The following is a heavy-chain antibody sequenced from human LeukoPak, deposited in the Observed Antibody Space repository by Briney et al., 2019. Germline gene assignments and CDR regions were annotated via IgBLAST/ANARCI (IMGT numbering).Heavy chain of an antibody. D-gene: IGHD4-23*01. Sequence: GASVKVSCKASGYTFTGYYMHWVRQAPGQGLEWMGRIIPILGIANYAQKFQGRVTITADKSTSTAYMELSSLRSEDTAVYYCARDDYGGNSFPEYYFDYWGQGTLVTVPS. V-gene: IGHV1-69*04. J-gene: IGHJ4*02. CDR2: IIPILGIA. CDR1: GYTFTGYY. CDR3: ARDDYGGNSFPEYYFDY.